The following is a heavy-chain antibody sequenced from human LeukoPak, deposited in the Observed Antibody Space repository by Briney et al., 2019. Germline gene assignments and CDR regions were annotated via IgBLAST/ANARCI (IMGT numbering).Heavy chain of an antibody. CDR1: GFTFSNYG. D-gene: IGHD6-19*01. CDR2: IRYDGSNK. CDR3: AKDGPLYSSGWYVDY. J-gene: IGHJ4*02. Sequence: PGGSLRLSCAASGFTFSNYGIHWVRQAPGKGLEWVALIRYDGSNKYYADSVKGRFTISRDNSKNTLYLQMNSLRAEDTAVYYCAKDGPLYSSGWYVDYWGQGTLVTVSS. V-gene: IGHV3-30*02.